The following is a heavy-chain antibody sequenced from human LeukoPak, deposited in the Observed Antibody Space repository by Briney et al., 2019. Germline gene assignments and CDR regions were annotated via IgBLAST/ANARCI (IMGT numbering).Heavy chain of an antibody. V-gene: IGHV1-8*01. J-gene: IGHJ4*02. Sequence: ASVKVSCKASGYTFTSCDINWVRQATGQGLEWMGWMNPNSGNTGYAQKFQGRVTMTRNTSISTAYMELSSLRSEDTAVYYCARAVGGYYDSSGYYSDYWGQGTLVTVSS. D-gene: IGHD3-22*01. CDR2: MNPNSGNT. CDR1: GYTFTSCD. CDR3: ARAVGGYYDSSGYYSDY.